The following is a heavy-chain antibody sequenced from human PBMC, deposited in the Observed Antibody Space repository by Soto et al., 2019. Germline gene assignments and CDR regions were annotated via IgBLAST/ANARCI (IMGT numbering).Heavy chain of an antibody. D-gene: IGHD1-1*01. CDR2: ISYDGSNK. CDR1: GFTFSSYG. CDR3: AKDRKRYNWNDYAHYYHVMYF. Sequence: GGSLRLSCAASGFTFSSYGMHWVRQAPGKGLEWVAVISYDGSNKYYADSVKGRFTISRDNSKNTLYLQMNSLRAEDTAVYYCAKDRKRYNWNDYAHYYHVMYFCGQRTTVPVSS. J-gene: IGHJ6*02. V-gene: IGHV3-30*18.